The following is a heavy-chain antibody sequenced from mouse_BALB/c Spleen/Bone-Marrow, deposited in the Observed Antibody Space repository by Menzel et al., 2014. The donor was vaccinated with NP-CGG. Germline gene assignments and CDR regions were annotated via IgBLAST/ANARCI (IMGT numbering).Heavy chain of an antibody. J-gene: IGHJ2*01. CDR3: ARGGISVDY. CDR1: GYAFSVYW. V-gene: IGHV1-80*01. CDR2: IYPGDGDT. Sequence: GQLQKSGAELVRPGFSVKISCKASGYAFSVYWMNWVKQRPGQGLEWIGQIYPGDGDTNSNGKFKGRAKLTADKSSNTAYMQLSSLTSEDSAVYFCARGGISVDYWGQGTTLTVSS.